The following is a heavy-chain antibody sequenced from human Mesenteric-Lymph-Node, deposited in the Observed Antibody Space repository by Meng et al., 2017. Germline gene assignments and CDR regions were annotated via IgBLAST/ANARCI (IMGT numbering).Heavy chain of an antibody. D-gene: IGHD3-10*01. J-gene: IGHJ5*02. Sequence: LQLHESGPGLVKPSETLSLTCTVSGGSISSSSYYWAWIRQPPGEGLEWIGSVVYSGTTYYTSSLKSRVSISVDTSKNQFSLKLSSVTAADTAVYYCARASYGSGSPLGESWFDPWGQGTLVTVSS. CDR1: GGSISSSSYY. V-gene: IGHV4-39*01. CDR2: VVYSGTT. CDR3: ARASYGSGSPLGESWFDP.